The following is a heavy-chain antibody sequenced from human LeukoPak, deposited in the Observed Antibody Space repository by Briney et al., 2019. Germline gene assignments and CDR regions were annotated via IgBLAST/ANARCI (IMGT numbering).Heavy chain of an antibody. CDR3: ARIVRGVISPDDAFDI. J-gene: IGHJ3*02. V-gene: IGHV4-59*01. Sequence: SETLSLTCTVSGGSISSYYWSWIRQPPGKGLEWIGYIYYSGSTNYNPSLKGRVTISVDTSKNQFSLKLSSVTAADTAVYYCARIVRGVISPDDAFDIWGQGTMVTVSS. CDR1: GGSISSYY. D-gene: IGHD3-10*01. CDR2: IYYSGST.